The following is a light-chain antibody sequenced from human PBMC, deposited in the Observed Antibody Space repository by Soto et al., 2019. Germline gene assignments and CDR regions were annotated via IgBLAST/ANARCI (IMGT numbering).Light chain of an antibody. J-gene: IGKJ2*01. CDR3: QQRSNWPPYT. CDR2: DAS. V-gene: IGKV3-11*01. CDR1: QSVSSY. Sequence: EIVLTQSPATLSLSPGERATLSCRASQSVSSYLAWYQQKPGQAPRLLIYDASNRATGIPARFSGSGSGTDFTLTISSLETEDVAVYYFQQRSNWPPYTFGQGTKLEIK.